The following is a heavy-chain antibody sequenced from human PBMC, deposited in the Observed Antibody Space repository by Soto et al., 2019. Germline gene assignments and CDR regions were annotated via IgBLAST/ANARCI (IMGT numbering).Heavy chain of an antibody. Sequence: QVQLVQSGAEVKKPGSSVQVSCKASGGTFNSYTISWVRQAPGQGREWMGRIVPIFDIAKYAQKFPGRVTITADKSTSTAYMELSSLSSEDTAVYYCARGAFGGQQQLVRDVFDIWGQGTMVTVSS. CDR1: GGTFNSYT. CDR2: IVPIFDIA. D-gene: IGHD6-13*01. CDR3: ARGAFGGQQQLVRDVFDI. V-gene: IGHV1-69*02. J-gene: IGHJ3*02.